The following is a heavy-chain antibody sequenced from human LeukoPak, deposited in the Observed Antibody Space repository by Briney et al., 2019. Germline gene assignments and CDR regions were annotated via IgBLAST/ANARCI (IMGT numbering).Heavy chain of an antibody. CDR1: GGSISSYY. Sequence: SETLSLTCTVSGGSISSYYWSWIRQPPGKGLEWIGYIYYSGSTNYNPSLKSRVTISVDTSKTQFSLKLSSVTAADTAVYYCASEYCSGGSCYFVNWGQGTLVTVSS. D-gene: IGHD2-15*01. CDR2: IYYSGST. J-gene: IGHJ4*02. V-gene: IGHV4-59*01. CDR3: ASEYCSGGSCYFVN.